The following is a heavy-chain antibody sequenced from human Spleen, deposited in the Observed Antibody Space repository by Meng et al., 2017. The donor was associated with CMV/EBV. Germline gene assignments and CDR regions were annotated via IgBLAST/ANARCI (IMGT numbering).Heavy chain of an antibody. CDR1: RFTLSDYY. CDR3: ANSPDAFDI. J-gene: IGHJ3*02. Sequence: GESLKISCTASRFTLSDYYMSWIWQAPGKGLEWISYISNSGTTIYYADSVKGRFTISRDNAKNSLYLQMNSLRAEDTAVYYCANSPDAFDIWGQGTMVTVSS. CDR2: ISNSGTTI. V-gene: IGHV3-11*01. D-gene: IGHD2/OR15-2a*01.